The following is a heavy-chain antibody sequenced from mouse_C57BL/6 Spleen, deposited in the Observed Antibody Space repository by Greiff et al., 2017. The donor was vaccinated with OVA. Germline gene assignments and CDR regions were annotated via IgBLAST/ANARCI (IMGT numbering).Heavy chain of an antibody. Sequence: QVHVKQPGAELVRPGSSVKLSCKASGYTFTSYWMHWVKQRPIQGLEWIGNIDPSDSETHYNQKFKDKATLTVDKSSSTAYMQLSSLTSEDSAVYYCASGSAPLFAYWGQGTLVTVSA. J-gene: IGHJ3*01. D-gene: IGHD6-1*01. CDR3: ASGSAPLFAY. CDR1: GYTFTSYW. CDR2: IDPSDSET. V-gene: IGHV1-52*01.